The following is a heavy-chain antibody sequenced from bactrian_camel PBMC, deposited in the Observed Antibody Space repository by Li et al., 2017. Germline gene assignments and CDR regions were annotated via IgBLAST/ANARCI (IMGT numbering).Heavy chain of an antibody. V-gene: IGHV3S67*01. CDR1: AYAYSGSC. J-gene: IGHJ4*01. D-gene: IGHD3*01. Sequence: VQLVESGGGSAQAGGSLVLSCEASAYAYSGSCMGWVRQAAGKEREVVATQGYDGRTTYRGSVKGRFTVSRDNAKDTLHLTMNDLRPEDTGRYYCASDPTYGADCYLGIETTFRYFGQGTQVTVS. CDR2: QGYDGRT.